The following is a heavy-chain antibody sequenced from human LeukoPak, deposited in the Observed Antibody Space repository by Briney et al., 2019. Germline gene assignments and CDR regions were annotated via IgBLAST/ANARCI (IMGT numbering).Heavy chain of an antibody. CDR1: GFTVSSYY. J-gene: IGHJ3*02. Sequence: PGGSLRLSCAGSGFTVSSYYMSWVRQAPGKGLEWDSVIYGGGTTYYADSVKGRFTISRDNPKNTLYLQMSSLRVEDTAVYYCARDATWARGLGGAFDIWGQGIVVTVSS. CDR2: IYGGGTT. V-gene: IGHV3-53*01. D-gene: IGHD3-16*01. CDR3: ARDATWARGLGGAFDI.